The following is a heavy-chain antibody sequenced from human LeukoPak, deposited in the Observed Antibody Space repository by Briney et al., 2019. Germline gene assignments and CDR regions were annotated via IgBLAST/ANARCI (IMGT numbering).Heavy chain of an antibody. D-gene: IGHD2-15*01. CDR1: GGSFSGYY. CDR2: IYYSGST. CDR3: ARESSVTATY. Sequence: SETLSLTCAVYGGSFSGYYWSWIRQPPGKGLEWIGSIYYSGSTYYNPSLKSRVTISVDTSNDQFSLELTSVTAADTAVYYCARESSVTATYWGQGTLVIVSS. J-gene: IGHJ4*02. V-gene: IGHV4-34*01.